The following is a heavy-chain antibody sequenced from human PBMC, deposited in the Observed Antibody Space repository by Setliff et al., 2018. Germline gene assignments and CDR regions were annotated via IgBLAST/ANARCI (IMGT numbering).Heavy chain of an antibody. CDR1: GDSISSRTYY. J-gene: IGHJ5*01. CDR3: ARSYHLVLTNWFDA. D-gene: IGHD1-26*01. V-gene: IGHV4-61*09. CDR2: IYTSWST. Sequence: PSETLSLTCTVSGDSISSRTYYWSWIRQPAGKGLEWIGHIYTSWSTISNPSLKSRVTISLDTSKNQFSLRLTSVTAADTAVYYCARSYHLVLTNWFDAWGHGTLVTVSS.